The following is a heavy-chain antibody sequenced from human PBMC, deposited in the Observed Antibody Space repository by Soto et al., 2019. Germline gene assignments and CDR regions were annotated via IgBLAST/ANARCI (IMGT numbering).Heavy chain of an antibody. CDR2: INHSGST. CDR1: GGSFSGYY. J-gene: IGHJ4*02. D-gene: IGHD6-13*01. V-gene: IGHV4-34*01. Sequence: PSETLSLTCAVYGGSFSGYYWSWIRQPPGKGLEWIGEINHSGSTNYNPSLKSRVTISVDTSKNQFSLKLSSVTAADTAVYYCARLLQRSSRYFDYWGQGTLVTVSS. CDR3: ARLLQRSSRYFDY.